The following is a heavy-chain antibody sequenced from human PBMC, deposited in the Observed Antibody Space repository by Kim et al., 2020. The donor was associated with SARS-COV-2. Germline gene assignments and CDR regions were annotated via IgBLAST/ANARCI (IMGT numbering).Heavy chain of an antibody. CDR1: GYTLTELS. Sequence: ASVKVSCKVSGYTLTELSMHWVRQAPGKGLEWMGGFDPEDGETIYAQKFQGRVTMTEDTSTDTAYMELSSLRSEDTAVYYCATRPASGYDLLNFDYWGQGTLVTVSS. V-gene: IGHV1-24*01. CDR2: FDPEDGET. D-gene: IGHD5-12*01. J-gene: IGHJ4*02. CDR3: ATRPASGYDLLNFDY.